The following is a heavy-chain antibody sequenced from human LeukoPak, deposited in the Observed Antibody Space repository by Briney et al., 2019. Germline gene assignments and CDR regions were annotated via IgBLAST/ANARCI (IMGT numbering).Heavy chain of an antibody. Sequence: GGSLRLSCAASGFTSSTYWMNWYRQAPGKGLEWVGNINQDASEINYVDSVRGRFTISRDNAKNSLHLQMNSLRAEDTAVYYCATDRDNSDWQKRFDSWGQGTLVTVSS. CDR2: INQDASEI. V-gene: IGHV3-7*01. J-gene: IGHJ4*02. CDR1: GFTSSTYW. D-gene: IGHD2-21*02. CDR3: ATDRDNSDWQKRFDS.